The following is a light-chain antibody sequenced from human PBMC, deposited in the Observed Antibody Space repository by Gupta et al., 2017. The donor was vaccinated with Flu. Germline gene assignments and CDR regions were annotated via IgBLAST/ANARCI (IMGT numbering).Light chain of an antibody. CDR3: ELYMGSGISV. CDR2: STN. CDR1: SGSVSTNYY. J-gene: IGLJ3*02. V-gene: IGLV8-61*01. Sequence: TVTITCGLSSGSVSTNYYSSWYQRTPAQAPRTLIYSTNTRSAGVPDRFSGSILGKKAALTITGAQADDEADYYCELYMGSGISVFGGVTKLTVL.